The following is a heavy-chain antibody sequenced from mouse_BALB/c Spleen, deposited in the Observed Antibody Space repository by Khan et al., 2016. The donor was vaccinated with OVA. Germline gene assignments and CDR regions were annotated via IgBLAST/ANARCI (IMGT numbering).Heavy chain of an antibody. Sequence: EVQLQESGPGLVKPSQSLSLTCTVTGYSITSEYAWNWIRQFPGNKLEWMGYINYSGNTRFNPSLQSRTSITRDTSKNQFFLQLNPATTEEPANLYGERNDYYYDNPFPNWGQGTLVTVSA. CDR2: INYSGNT. J-gene: IGHJ3*01. D-gene: IGHD2-1*01. CDR3: ERNDYYYDNPFPN. CDR1: GYSITSEYA. V-gene: IGHV3-2*02.